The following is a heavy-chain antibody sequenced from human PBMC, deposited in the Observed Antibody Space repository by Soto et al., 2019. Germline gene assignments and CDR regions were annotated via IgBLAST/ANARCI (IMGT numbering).Heavy chain of an antibody. V-gene: IGHV1-2*04. CDR1: GYTFTSYY. CDR2: INPNTGGT. D-gene: IGHD4-17*01. J-gene: IGHJ6*04. Sequence: QVQLVQSGADVKKPGASVKVSCKASGYTFTSYYVHWVREAPGQGLEWMGWINPNTGGTNYTQKFQGWVTMTRDTSLSTAYMELSRLRSDETDMYYCARIEAVLRRHNYYYYYGLDVWGKGTTVTVSS. CDR3: ARIEAVLRRHNYYYYYGLDV.